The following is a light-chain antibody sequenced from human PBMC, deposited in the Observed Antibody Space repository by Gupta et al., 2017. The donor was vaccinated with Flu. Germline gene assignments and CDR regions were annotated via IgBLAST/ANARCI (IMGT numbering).Light chain of an antibody. CDR1: ALPKQY. V-gene: IGLV3-25*02. J-gene: IGLJ3*02. CDR2: KDT. CDR3: KTADSSGTWV. Sequence: SYGLTQPPSVSVSPGQTAMMYCSGDALPKQYAYWYQQKPGQAPVLVIYKDTQRPSGIPERFSGSSSGTIVTLTISGVHPEDEADYYCKTADSSGTWVFGGGTKLTVL.